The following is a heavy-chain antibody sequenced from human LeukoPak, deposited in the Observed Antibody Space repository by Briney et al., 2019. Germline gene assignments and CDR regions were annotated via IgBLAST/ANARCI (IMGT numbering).Heavy chain of an antibody. CDR2: IYSTGST. CDR1: GGSISSY. CDR3: ARQIASAGTAGFDF. D-gene: IGHD6-13*01. V-gene: IGHV4-4*07. Sequence: SETLSLTCTVSGGSISSYWSWIRQPAGKGLEWIGRIYSTGSTNYNPSLKSRVTMSVDTSKNQSSLRLRSVTAADTAVYYCARQIASAGTAGFDFWGQGALVTVSS. J-gene: IGHJ4*02.